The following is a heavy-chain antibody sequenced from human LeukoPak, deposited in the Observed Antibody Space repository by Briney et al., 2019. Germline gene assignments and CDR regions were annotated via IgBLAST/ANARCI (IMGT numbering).Heavy chain of an antibody. V-gene: IGHV3-48*01. CDR1: GFSFNIYS. CDR3: ARVGGRGIDY. J-gene: IGHJ4*02. Sequence: AGGSLRLSCSASGFSFNIYSMSWVRQSPGKGLEWIAYTGSIGSTIHYADSVKGRFTISRDNAKKSLYLQMDTLRGDDTAVYYCARVGGRGIDYWGQGSLVSVSS. CDR2: TGSIGSTI.